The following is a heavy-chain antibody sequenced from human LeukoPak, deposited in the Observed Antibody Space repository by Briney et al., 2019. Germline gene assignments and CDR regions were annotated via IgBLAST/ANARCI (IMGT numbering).Heavy chain of an antibody. CDR3: ATFSGAHHKTFDY. CDR1: GLTFSNYR. D-gene: IGHD1-14*01. V-gene: IGHV3-7*01. J-gene: IGHJ4*02. CDR2: IKEDGSDK. Sequence: GGSLRLSCAASGLTFSNYRMSWIRQAPGKGLEWVANIKEDGSDKYYVESVKGRFTISRDNAKNSLFLQMNSLRAEDTAVYYCATFSGAHHKTFDYWGQGTLVTVSS.